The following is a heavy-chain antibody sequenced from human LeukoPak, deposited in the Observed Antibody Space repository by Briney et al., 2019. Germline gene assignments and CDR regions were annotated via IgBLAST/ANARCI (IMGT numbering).Heavy chain of an antibody. CDR1: GFTLSSYS. J-gene: IGHJ4*02. CDR2: IRQDGSEK. V-gene: IGHV3-7*01. D-gene: IGHD5-12*01. Sequence: GGSLRLSCAASGFTLSSYSMNWVRQAPGKGLEWVANIRQDGSEKYYVDSLKGRVTISRDNAMNSLYLQVNSLRAEDSAVYYCARDPHRTGDGGYNYWGQGTLVTVSS. CDR3: ARDPHRTGDGGYNY.